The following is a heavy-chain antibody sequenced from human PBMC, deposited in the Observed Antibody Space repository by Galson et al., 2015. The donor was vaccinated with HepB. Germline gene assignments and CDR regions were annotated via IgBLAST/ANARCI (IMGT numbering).Heavy chain of an antibody. Sequence: SVKVSCKASGYTFTDYGINWVRQAPGQGLEWMGWISPYNDKTHYARKFQGGVTMTTDTSTSTAYLELRSLKSDDTAVYYCARGGRIVAVTAPEYWGQGTLVTVSS. CDR2: ISPYNDKT. D-gene: IGHD2-21*02. J-gene: IGHJ4*02. CDR3: ARGGRIVAVTAPEY. CDR1: GYTFTDYG. V-gene: IGHV1-18*04.